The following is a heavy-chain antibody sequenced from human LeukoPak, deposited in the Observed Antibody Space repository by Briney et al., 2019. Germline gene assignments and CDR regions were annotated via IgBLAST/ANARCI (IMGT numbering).Heavy chain of an antibody. D-gene: IGHD6-6*01. CDR2: IYCSGST. J-gene: IGHJ3*02. Sequence: SETLSLACTVSGVSISSYYWSWIRQPPGKGLEWIGYIYCSGSTNYNPSLKSRVTISVDTSKNQFSLKLSSVTAADTAVYYCARGSIAARNDAFDIWGQGTIVTVSS. CDR1: GVSISSYY. V-gene: IGHV4-59*01. CDR3: ARGSIAARNDAFDI.